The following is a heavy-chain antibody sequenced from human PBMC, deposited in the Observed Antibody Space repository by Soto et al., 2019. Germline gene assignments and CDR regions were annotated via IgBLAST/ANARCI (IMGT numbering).Heavy chain of an antibody. D-gene: IGHD4-17*01. J-gene: IGHJ4*02. Sequence: QVQLQESGPGLVKPSQTLSLTCTVSGGSISSGGYYWGWIRQHPGKGLEWIGYIYYSGSTDYNPSLESRGTISVDTSKNQFSLKLSSVTAADTAVDYCARGGADYGDYGVEYWGQGTLVTVSS. CDR1: GGSISSGGYY. CDR3: ARGGADYGDYGVEY. CDR2: IYYSGST. V-gene: IGHV4-31*03.